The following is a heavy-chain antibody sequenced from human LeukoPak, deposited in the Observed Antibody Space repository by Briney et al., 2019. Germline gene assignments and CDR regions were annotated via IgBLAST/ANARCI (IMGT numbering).Heavy chain of an antibody. CDR1: GGTFSSYA. Sequence: GASVKVSCKASGGTFSSYAISWVRQAPGQGLEWMGGIIPIFGTANYAQKFQGRVTITADESTSTAYMELSSLRSEDTAVYYCASGGYSYDHYYYYYMDVWGEGTTVTVSS. D-gene: IGHD5-18*01. J-gene: IGHJ6*03. CDR2: IIPIFGTA. V-gene: IGHV1-69*13. CDR3: ASGGYSYDHYYYYYMDV.